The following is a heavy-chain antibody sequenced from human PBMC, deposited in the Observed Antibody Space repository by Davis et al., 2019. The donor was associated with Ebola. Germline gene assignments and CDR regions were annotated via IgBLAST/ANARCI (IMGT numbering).Heavy chain of an antibody. CDR2: TYYTSKWND. V-gene: IGHV6-1*01. CDR1: GDSVSINSAG. CDR3: ARGWQRSGMDV. D-gene: IGHD6-19*01. J-gene: IGHJ6*02. Sequence: HSQTLSLTCDISGDSVSINSAGWNXXXXXXXXXXXXLGRTYYTSKWNDDYAVSMKSRISINPDTSKNQFTLQLNSVTPEDTAVYYCARGWQRSGMDVWGQGTTVTVSS.